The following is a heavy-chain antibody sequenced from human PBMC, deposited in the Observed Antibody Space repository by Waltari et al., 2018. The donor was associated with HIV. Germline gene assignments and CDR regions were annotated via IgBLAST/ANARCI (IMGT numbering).Heavy chain of an antibody. CDR1: GGTFSSYA. J-gene: IGHJ6*02. Sequence: QVQLVQSGAEVKKPGSSVKVSCKASGGTFSSYAISWVRQAPGQGLEWMGGLIPIFGTAKYAKKFEGRVTITADESTSTAYMELSSLRSEDTAVYYCAMKRRVPAYYYYGMDVWGQGTTVTVSS. CDR3: AMKRRVPAYYYYGMDV. CDR2: LIPIFGTA. V-gene: IGHV1-69*01. D-gene: IGHD2-2*01.